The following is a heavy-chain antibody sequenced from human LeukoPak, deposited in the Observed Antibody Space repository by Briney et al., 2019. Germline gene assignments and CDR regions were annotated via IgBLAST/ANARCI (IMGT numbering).Heavy chain of an antibody. J-gene: IGHJ3*02. CDR2: IYYSGST. Sequence: SETLSLTCTVSGVSISSYYWRWLRQPPGKGLEGRGYIYYSGSTNDNPSLKRGVTISVDTSKHQFSLKLSSVTAADTAVYYCAREILRVSGYSSSDAFDIWGQGTMVTVSS. V-gene: IGHV4-59*12. CDR1: GVSISSYY. D-gene: IGHD3-22*01. CDR3: AREILRVSGYSSSDAFDI.